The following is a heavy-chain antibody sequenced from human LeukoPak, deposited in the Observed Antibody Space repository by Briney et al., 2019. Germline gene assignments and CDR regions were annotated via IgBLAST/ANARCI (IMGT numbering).Heavy chain of an antibody. CDR2: FDPEDGET. J-gene: IGHJ5*02. Sequence: ASVKVSCKVSGYTLTELSIHWVRQAPGKGLEWMGGFDPEDGETIYAQKFQGRVTMTEDTSTDTAYMELSSLRSEDTAVYYCATDPILLELGWFDPWGQGTLVTVSS. CDR1: GYTLTELS. D-gene: IGHD1-7*01. CDR3: ATDPILLELGWFDP. V-gene: IGHV1-24*01.